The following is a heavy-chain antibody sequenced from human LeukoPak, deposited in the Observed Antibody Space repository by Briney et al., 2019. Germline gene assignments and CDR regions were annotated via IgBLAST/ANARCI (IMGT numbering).Heavy chain of an antibody. J-gene: IGHJ4*02. D-gene: IGHD6-13*01. CDR1: GFTFSSYA. CDR2: ISYDGSNK. Sequence: PGGSLRLSCAASGFTFSSYAMHWVRQAPGKGLEWVAVISYDGSNKYYADSVKGRFTISRDNSKNTPYLQMNSLRAEDTAVYYCAKNIAAAGTSVLDYWGQGTLVTVSS. V-gene: IGHV3-30-3*02. CDR3: AKNIAAAGTSVLDY.